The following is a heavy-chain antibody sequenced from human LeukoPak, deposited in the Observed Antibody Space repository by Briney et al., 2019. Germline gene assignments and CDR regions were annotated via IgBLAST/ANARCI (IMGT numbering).Heavy chain of an antibody. CDR2: INHSGST. D-gene: IGHD2-15*01. CDR3: ARGHGGLGGMDV. Sequence: SETLSLTCAVYDGSFSGYDWSWIRQPPGKGLEWIGEINHSGSTNYSPSLKSRVTISVDTSKNHFSLKVRSVTAADTAVYYCARGHGGLGGMDVWGQGTTVTVSS. V-gene: IGHV4-34*01. J-gene: IGHJ6*02. CDR1: DGSFSGYD.